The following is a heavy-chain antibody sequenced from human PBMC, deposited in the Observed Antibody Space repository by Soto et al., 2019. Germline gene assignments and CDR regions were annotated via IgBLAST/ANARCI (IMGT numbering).Heavy chain of an antibody. J-gene: IGHJ4*02. CDR1: GGSFSGYY. CDR3: ARGQDVLRYFDWLSPHYYFDY. D-gene: IGHD3-9*01. Sequence: SETLSLTCAVYGGSFSGYYWSWIRQPPGKGLEWIGEINHSGSTNYNPSLKSRVTISVDTSKNQFSLKLSSVTAADTAVYYCARGQDVLRYFDWLSPHYYFDYWGQGTLVTVSS. CDR2: INHSGST. V-gene: IGHV4-34*01.